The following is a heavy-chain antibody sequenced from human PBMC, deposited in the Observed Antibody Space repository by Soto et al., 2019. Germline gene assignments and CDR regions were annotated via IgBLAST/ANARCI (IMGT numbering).Heavy chain of an antibody. J-gene: IGHJ5*02. CDR3: AREDGYCCGGSCHSGGWLEP. V-gene: IGHV1-18*01. Sequence: QVQLVQSGVEVKKPGASVKVSCKTSGYTFTTYGVSWVRQAPGQGLEWMGWISPYNGNTNYAQRFQGRVILTTDTSTKTAYMELMSLRSDDTALYYCAREDGYCCGGSCHSGGWLEPWGQGTLVTVSS. D-gene: IGHD2-15*01. CDR1: GYTFTTYG. CDR2: ISPYNGNT.